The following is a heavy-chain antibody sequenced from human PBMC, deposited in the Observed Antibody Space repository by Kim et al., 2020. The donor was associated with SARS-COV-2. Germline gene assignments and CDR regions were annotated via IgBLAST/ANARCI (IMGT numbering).Heavy chain of an antibody. CDR3: TKRGSYFDS. D-gene: IGHD1-26*01. CDR1: GFTFSNFA. V-gene: IGHV3-23*01. J-gene: IGHJ4*02. Sequence: GGSLRLSCAASGFTFSNFAMTWVRQAPGKGLEWVSTLSGSGGSTYYADSVKGRFTISRDNSKSTLYLQMNTLRAEDTAVYYCTKRGSYFDSWGQGTLVTV. CDR2: LSGSGGST.